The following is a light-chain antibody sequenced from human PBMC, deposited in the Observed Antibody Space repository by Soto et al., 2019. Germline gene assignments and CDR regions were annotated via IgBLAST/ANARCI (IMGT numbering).Light chain of an antibody. CDR3: SSYAGNNIVI. CDR2: EVS. CDR1: SSDVGGYNY. V-gene: IGLV2-8*01. Sequence: QSALTQPPSASGSPGQSVTISCTGTSSDVGGYNYVSWYQQHPGKAPKLMIYEVSQRSSGVPYRFSGSKSGNMASLTVSGLQADDEADYYCSSYAGNNIVIFGGGTKVTVL. J-gene: IGLJ2*01.